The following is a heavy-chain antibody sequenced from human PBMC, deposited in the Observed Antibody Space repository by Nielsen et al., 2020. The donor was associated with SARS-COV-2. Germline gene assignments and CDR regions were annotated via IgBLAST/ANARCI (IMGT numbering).Heavy chain of an antibody. V-gene: IGHV3-30*18. Sequence: SCAASGFTFSTYGMHWVRQAPCKGLEWVAAISYDGSNKYYVDSVKGRFTISRDNSKNTLYLQMSSLREEDTAVYYCAKDWTAIVVVPSGGVDYWGQGTLVTVSS. D-gene: IGHD2-15*01. CDR1: GFTFSTYG. CDR2: ISYDGSNK. CDR3: AKDWTAIVVVPSGGVDY. J-gene: IGHJ4*02.